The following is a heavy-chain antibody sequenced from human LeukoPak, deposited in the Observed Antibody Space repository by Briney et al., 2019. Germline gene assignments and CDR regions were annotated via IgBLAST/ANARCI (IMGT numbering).Heavy chain of an antibody. Sequence: GESLKISCKGPGYSFTSYWIGWVRQMPGKGLEWMGIIYPGDSDTRYSPSFQGQVTISADKSISTAYLQWSSLKASDTAMYYCARTKYSSSWGFDYWGQGTLVTVSS. J-gene: IGHJ4*02. V-gene: IGHV5-51*01. D-gene: IGHD6-13*01. CDR1: GYSFTSYW. CDR3: ARTKYSSSWGFDY. CDR2: IYPGDSDT.